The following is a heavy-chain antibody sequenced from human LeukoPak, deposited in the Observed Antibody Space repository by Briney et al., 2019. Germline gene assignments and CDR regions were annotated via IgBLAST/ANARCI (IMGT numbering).Heavy chain of an antibody. J-gene: IGHJ4*02. CDR3: ARVGGDSGSHEYYFDY. Sequence: SETLSLTCTVSGGSISSYYWSWIRQPAGKGLEWIGRIYTSGSTNYNPSLKSRVTMSVDTSKNQFSLKLSSVTAADTAVYYCARVGGDSGSHEYYFDYWGQGTLVTVSS. D-gene: IGHD1-26*01. V-gene: IGHV4-4*07. CDR1: GGSISSYY. CDR2: IYTSGST.